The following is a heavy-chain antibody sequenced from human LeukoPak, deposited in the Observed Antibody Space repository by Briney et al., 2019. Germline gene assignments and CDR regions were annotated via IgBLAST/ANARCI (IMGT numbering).Heavy chain of an antibody. J-gene: IGHJ4*02. V-gene: IGHV3-23*01. CDR1: GFTFASSA. Sequence: GGALRLSCAASGFTFASSAMSWVRQAPGKGAEWVSTVSGSGPDTYYADSVKGRFTIFRDNSKNTLHLQMNSLRAEDTAVYYCAKGPLGSWYFFHHWGQGTLVTVSS. CDR3: AKGPLGSWYFFHH. D-gene: IGHD6-13*01. CDR2: VSGSGPDT.